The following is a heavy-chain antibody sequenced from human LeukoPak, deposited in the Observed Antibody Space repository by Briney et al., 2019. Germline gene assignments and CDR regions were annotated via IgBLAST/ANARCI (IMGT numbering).Heavy chain of an antibody. Sequence: GGSLGLSCAASGFTFSVYGMNWVRQAPGKGLEWISYISSSTSTINYADSVKGRFTISRDNANNSLFLQMHSLGVEDTAVYYCARRPPTGAALDHWGQGTLVTVSS. CDR3: ARRPPTGAALDH. CDR1: GFTFSVYG. V-gene: IGHV3-48*01. J-gene: IGHJ5*02. CDR2: ISSSTSTI. D-gene: IGHD6-6*01.